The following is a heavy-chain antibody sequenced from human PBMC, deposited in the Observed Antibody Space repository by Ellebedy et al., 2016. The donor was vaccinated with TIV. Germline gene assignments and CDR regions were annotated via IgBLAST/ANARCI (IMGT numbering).Heavy chain of an antibody. V-gene: IGHV7-4-1*02. CDR1: GYTFTSYA. J-gene: IGHJ6*03. D-gene: IGHD1-1*01. Sequence: ASVKVSCKASGYTFTSYAMNWVRQAPGQGLEWMGWINTNTGNPTYAQGFTGRFVFSLDTSVSTAYLEISSLKAEDTAVYYCARDSRYNWNDWDFYHMDVWGQGTTVTVSS. CDR2: INTNTGNP. CDR3: ARDSRYNWNDWDFYHMDV.